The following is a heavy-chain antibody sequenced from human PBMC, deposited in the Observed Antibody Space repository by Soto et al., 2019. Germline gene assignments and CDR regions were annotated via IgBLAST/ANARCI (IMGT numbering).Heavy chain of an antibody. CDR2: INAGNGNT. D-gene: IGHD3-22*01. J-gene: IGHJ6*02. Sequence: QVQLVQSGAEEKKPGASVKVSCKASGYTFTSYVMHWVRQAPGQRLEWMGWINAGNGNTKYSQNFQGRVTITRDTSASTAYMELSSLRSEDTAVYYCASPSMDYYESSSYSFFYGMDVWGQGTTVTVSS. CDR3: ASPSMDYYESSSYSFFYGMDV. V-gene: IGHV1-3*05. CDR1: GYTFTSYV.